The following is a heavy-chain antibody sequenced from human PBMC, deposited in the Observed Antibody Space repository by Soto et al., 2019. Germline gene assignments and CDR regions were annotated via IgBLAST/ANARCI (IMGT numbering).Heavy chain of an antibody. CDR1: GFTFTTYA. D-gene: IGHD2-2*01. V-gene: IGHV3-53*01. Sequence: GGSLRLSCSASGFTFTTYAMHWVRQPPGKGLECVSVIYTAGGTNYADSVKGRFIISRDNSKNTLYLQMNSLRAEDTAVYYCARALPVAKGGFDPWGQGTLVTVSS. CDR3: ARALPVAKGGFDP. J-gene: IGHJ5*02. CDR2: IYTAGGT.